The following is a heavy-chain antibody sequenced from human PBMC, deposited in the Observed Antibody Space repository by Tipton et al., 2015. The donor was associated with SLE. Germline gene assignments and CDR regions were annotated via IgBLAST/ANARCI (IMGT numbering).Heavy chain of an antibody. CDR1: GGSISSYY. D-gene: IGHD4-11*01. CDR3: AREFLNPVTTVHYYFDL. J-gene: IGHJ2*01. V-gene: IGHV4-4*08. CDR2: IHNSGST. Sequence: TLSLTCTVSGGSISSYYWSWIRQSPGKGLEWIGYIHNSGSTNYNPSLQSRVTMSVDTSKKQFSLKLNSVTAADTAVYYCAREFLNPVTTVHYYFDLWGRGTLVTVSS.